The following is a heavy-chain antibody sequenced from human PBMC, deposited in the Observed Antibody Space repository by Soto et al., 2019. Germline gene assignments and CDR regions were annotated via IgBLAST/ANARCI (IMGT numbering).Heavy chain of an antibody. V-gene: IGHV3-53*01. Sequence: EVRLVESGGRSIEPGWSLRLSCVVSGGGVSSTYMSWVRQAPGKGLEWVSVMYEGTITYYAESVRGRFTISRDIAENTLYLQMDILGAADTAVYSCARGRNGLDVWGQGTTVTVSS. CDR3: ARGRNGLDV. CDR1: GGGVSSTY. CDR2: MYEGTIT. J-gene: IGHJ6*02.